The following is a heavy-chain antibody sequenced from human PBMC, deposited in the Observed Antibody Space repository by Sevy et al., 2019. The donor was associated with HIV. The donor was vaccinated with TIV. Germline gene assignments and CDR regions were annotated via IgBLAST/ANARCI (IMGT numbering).Heavy chain of an antibody. J-gene: IGHJ5*02. D-gene: IGHD6-19*01. Sequence: SETLSLTCTVSGGSISSSSYYWGWIRQPPGKGLEWIGSIYYSGSTYYNPSLKSRVTISVDTSKNQFSLKLSSVTAADTAVYYCARQRYSSGWRHNWFDPWGQGTLVTVSS. V-gene: IGHV4-39*01. CDR1: GGSISSSSYY. CDR3: ARQRYSSGWRHNWFDP. CDR2: IYYSGST.